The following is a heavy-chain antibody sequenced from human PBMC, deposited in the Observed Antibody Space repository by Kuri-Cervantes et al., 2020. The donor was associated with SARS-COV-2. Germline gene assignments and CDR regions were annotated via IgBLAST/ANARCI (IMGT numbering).Heavy chain of an antibody. Sequence: GGSLRLSCTVSGGSISSSSYYWGWIRQPPGKGLEWVSCISSNNRYIYYADSVKGRFTISRDNAKNSLYLQMNSLRAEDTAVYYCARWAQTVFGVITASHFDFWGQGILVTVSS. D-gene: IGHD3-3*01. CDR2: ISSNNRYI. V-gene: IGHV3-21*01. J-gene: IGHJ4*02. CDR3: ARWAQTVFGVITASHFDF. CDR1: GGSISSSS.